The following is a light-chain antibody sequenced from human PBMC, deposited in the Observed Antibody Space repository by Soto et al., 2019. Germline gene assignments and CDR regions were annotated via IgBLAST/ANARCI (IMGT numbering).Light chain of an antibody. J-gene: IGLJ2*01. Sequence: QAVVTQEPSLTVSPGGTVTLTCGSSTGAVTSGHYPYWFRQKPAQAPRTLIYDTTNKHSWTPARFSGSLLGGKAALTLSGAQPEDEADYYCLLSYSGARVFGGGTKLTVL. V-gene: IGLV7-46*01. CDR1: TGAVTSGHY. CDR2: DTT. CDR3: LLSYSGARV.